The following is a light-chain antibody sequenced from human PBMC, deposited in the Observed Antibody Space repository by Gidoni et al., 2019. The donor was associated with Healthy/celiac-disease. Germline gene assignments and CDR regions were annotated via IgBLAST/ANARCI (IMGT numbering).Light chain of an antibody. V-gene: IGKV3-15*01. CDR1: QSVSSN. CDR2: GAS. CDR3: QQYNNWPPDT. Sequence: EIVMTQSPATLSVSPGERATLSCRASQSVSSNLAWYQQKPGQAPRLLIYGASTRATGIPARFSGSGSGTEFTLTISSLQSEDFAVYYCQQYNNWPPDTFXGXTKVEIK. J-gene: IGKJ4*01.